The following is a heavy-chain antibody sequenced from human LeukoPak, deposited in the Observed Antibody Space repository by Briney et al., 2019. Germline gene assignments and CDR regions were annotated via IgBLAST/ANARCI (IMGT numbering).Heavy chain of an antibody. CDR2: IKSKAYNYAT. CDR1: GFTFSGSA. V-gene: IGHV3-73*01. Sequence: GGSLKLSCAASGFTFSGSAIHWVRQASGKGLEWIGRIKSKAYNYATTYAASVKGRFSISRDDSKSTAYLQMNSLKTEDTAVYYCTRPYDHRDYWGQGTLVTVSS. J-gene: IGHJ4*02. CDR3: TRPYDHRDY. D-gene: IGHD1-14*01.